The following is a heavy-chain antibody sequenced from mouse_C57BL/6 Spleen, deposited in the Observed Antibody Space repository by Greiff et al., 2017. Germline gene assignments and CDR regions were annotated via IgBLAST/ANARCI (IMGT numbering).Heavy chain of an antibody. V-gene: IGHV5-17*01. D-gene: IGHD2-3*01. J-gene: IGHJ2*01. CDR1: GFTFSDYG. Sequence: EVKLVESGGGLVKPGGSLKLSCAASGFTFSDYGMHWVRQAPEKGLEWVAYISSGSSTIYYADTVKGGFTISRDNAKNTLFLQMTSLRSEDTAMYYCARDPLIYDGYFDYWGPGTTLTVSS. CDR3: ARDPLIYDGYFDY. CDR2: ISSGSSTI.